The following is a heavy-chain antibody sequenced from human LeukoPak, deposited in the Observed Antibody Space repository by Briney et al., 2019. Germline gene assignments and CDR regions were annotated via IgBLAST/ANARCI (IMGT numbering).Heavy chain of an antibody. D-gene: IGHD3-3*01. CDR2: IASDGLMA. CDR1: GFTFTSYL. Sequence: GGSLRLSCAASGFTFTSYLMNWVRQAPGKRLEWVATIASDGLMAYYADSLKGRFVISRDNSQQTIYLQMNNLRADDTAVYYCAKDLFLFFGDTRGQGTLVTVSS. CDR3: AKDLFLFFGDT. J-gene: IGHJ5*02. V-gene: IGHV3-23*01.